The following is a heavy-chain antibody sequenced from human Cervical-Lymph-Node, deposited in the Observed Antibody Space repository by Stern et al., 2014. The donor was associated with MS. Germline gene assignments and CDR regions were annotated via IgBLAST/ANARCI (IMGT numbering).Heavy chain of an antibody. CDR3: ARHGGPNWNHEAHNWFDP. Sequence: EVQLLESGAEVKKPGESLKISCKGSEYNFNTHWIAWVRQMPGKGLEWLGNIYPGNSDTRYNPSLQGQVSISADKSITTAYLHFSSLKASDSAMYFCARHGGPNWNHEAHNWFDPWGQGTLVTVSS. CDR1: EYNFNTHW. J-gene: IGHJ5*02. CDR2: IYPGNSDT. D-gene: IGHD1-14*01. V-gene: IGHV5-51*03.